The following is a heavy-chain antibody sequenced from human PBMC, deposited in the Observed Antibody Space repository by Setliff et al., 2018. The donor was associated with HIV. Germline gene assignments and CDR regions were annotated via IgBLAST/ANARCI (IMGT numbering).Heavy chain of an antibody. V-gene: IGHV4-39*01. CDR2: IYHTGRT. J-gene: IGHJ5*02. CDR3: ASRIYYYDESRVLREEGFVP. D-gene: IGHD3-22*01. CDR1: GGSISSGSYY. Sequence: SETLSLTCTVSGGSISSGSYYWSWMRQPAGKGLEWTGSIYHTGRTYYNRSLESRLTISIDTSKNQFSLKLTSVTAAGTAMYYCASRIYYYDESRVLREEGFVPWGQGTLVTVSS.